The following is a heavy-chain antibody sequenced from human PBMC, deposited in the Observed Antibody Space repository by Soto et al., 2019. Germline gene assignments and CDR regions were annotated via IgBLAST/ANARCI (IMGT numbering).Heavy chain of an antibody. CDR1: GFTFSDYY. D-gene: IGHD2-2*02. CDR2: ISSSGSTI. J-gene: IGHJ3*02. V-gene: IGHV3-11*01. CDR3: ARDACVTSCYMGGDAFDI. Sequence: QVQLVESGGGLVKPGGSLRLSCAASGFTFSDYYMSWIRQAPGKGLEWVSYISSSGSTIYYADSVKGRFTISRDSAKNSLYMQMNSLRAEDTAVYYCARDACVTSCYMGGDAFDIWGQGTMVTVSS.